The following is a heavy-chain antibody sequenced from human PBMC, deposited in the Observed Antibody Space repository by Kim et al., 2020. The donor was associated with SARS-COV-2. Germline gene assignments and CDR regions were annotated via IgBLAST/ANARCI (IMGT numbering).Heavy chain of an antibody. CDR2: ISYDGSNK. CDR1: GFTFSSYA. CDR3: ARSPPAGGGRWLQSPIIGYFDY. V-gene: IGHV3-30*04. J-gene: IGHJ4*02. D-gene: IGHD3-3*01. Sequence: GGSLRLSCAASGFTFSSYAMHWVRQAPGKGLEWVAVISYDGSNKYYADSVKGRFTISRDNSKNTLYLQMNSLRAEDTAVYYCARSPPAGGGRWLQSPIIGYFDYWGQGTLVTVSS.